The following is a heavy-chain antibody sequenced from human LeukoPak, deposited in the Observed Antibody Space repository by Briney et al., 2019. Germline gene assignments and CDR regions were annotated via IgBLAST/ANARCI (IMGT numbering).Heavy chain of an antibody. CDR3: AKSADCSSTSCPKLYYYYGMDV. CDR1: GFTFSSYG. CDR2: ISYDGSNK. V-gene: IGHV3-30*18. D-gene: IGHD2-2*01. J-gene: IGHJ6*02. Sequence: GGSLRLSCAASGFTFSSYGMHRVRQAPGKGLEWGAVISYDGSNKYYADSVKGRFTISRDNSKNTLYLQMNSLRAEDTAVYYCAKSADCSSTSCPKLYYYYGMDVWGQGTTVTVSS.